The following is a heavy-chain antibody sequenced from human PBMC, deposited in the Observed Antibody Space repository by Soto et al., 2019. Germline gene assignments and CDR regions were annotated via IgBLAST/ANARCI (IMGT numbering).Heavy chain of an antibody. D-gene: IGHD2-21*01. J-gene: IGHJ6*02. CDR1: GFTFSIYC. CDR2: INTDGSTT. V-gene: IGHV3-74*01. CDR3: ARGVRNYYGVDV. Sequence: HPGGFLRLSCAASGFTFSIYCMHWVRQAPGKGLVWVSRINTDGSTTNYADSVKGRFTISRDNAKNTVHLQMNSLRAEDAAVYYCARGVRNYYGVDVWGQGTTVTVSS.